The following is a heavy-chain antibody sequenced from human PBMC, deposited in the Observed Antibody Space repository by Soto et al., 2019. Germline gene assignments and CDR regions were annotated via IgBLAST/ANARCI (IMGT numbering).Heavy chain of an antibody. CDR2: IVVGSGNT. J-gene: IGHJ6*02. V-gene: IGHV1-58*01. Sequence: GASVNVSCKASGFTFTSSAVQWVRQARGQRLEWIGWIVVGSGNTNYAQKFQERVTITRDMSTSTAYMELSSLRSEDTAVYYCAAAHPVRYYDSSGYPQGVYYYGMDVWGQGTTVTVSS. CDR3: AAAHPVRYYDSSGYPQGVYYYGMDV. D-gene: IGHD3-22*01. CDR1: GFTFTSSA.